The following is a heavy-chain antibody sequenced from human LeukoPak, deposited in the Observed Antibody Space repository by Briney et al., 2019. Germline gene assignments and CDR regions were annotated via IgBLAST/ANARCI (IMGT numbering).Heavy chain of an antibody. CDR1: GYMFVGYH. J-gene: IGHJ5*01. Sequence: ASVKVSCKASGYMFVGYHMNWVRQAPGQGLEWMGWVNPNNGDTNYAPKFQGRVILTRDPSIRTAYLELTSLKFDDTAVYYGTRGGSWFDSWGQGSLVTVSS. CDR3: TRGGSWFDS. D-gene: IGHD3-16*01. CDR2: VNPNNGDT. V-gene: IGHV1-2*02.